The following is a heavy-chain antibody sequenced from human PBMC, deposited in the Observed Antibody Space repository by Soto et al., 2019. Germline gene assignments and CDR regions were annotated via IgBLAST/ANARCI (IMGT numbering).Heavy chain of an antibody. CDR3: ARDLWGYCGADCYPLDV. Sequence: SETLSLTCTVSGGSISSYYWSWFRQPPGKGLEWIGYMYNTGSTIYNPSLKRRVTISVDTSKNQFSLKLNSVTAADTAVYYCARDLWGYCGADCYPLDVWGQGTMVT. V-gene: IGHV4-59*01. D-gene: IGHD2-21*02. CDR2: MYNTGST. J-gene: IGHJ6*02. CDR1: GGSISSYY.